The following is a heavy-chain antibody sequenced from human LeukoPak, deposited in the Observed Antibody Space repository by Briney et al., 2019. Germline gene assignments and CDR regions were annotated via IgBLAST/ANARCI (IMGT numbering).Heavy chain of an antibody. D-gene: IGHD6-13*01. Sequence: PGGSLRLSCAASGFTFSSYDMNWVRQAPGKGLEWVSYISSSGGTIYYADSVKGQFTISRDNAKNSLHLQMNSLRAEDTAVYYCARALPSTWACFDYWGQGTLVTVSS. CDR3: ARALPSTWACFDY. J-gene: IGHJ4*02. V-gene: IGHV3-48*03. CDR2: ISSSGGTI. CDR1: GFTFSSYD.